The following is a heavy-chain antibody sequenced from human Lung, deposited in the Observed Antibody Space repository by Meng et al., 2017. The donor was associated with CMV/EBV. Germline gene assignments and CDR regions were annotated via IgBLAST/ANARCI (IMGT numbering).Heavy chain of an antibody. CDR2: INPSDNTT. D-gene: IGHD6-13*01. CDR1: GYTLTNYY. Sequence: ASXXVSXKASGYTLTNYYIHWVRQAPGQGLEWMGIINPSDNTTIYAQKFQGRVTMTRDTSTSTVYMELSSLRSDDPALYYCARDLGYSSSWYFQYYFDCXGQGXLVTVSS. J-gene: IGHJ4*02. V-gene: IGHV1-46*01. CDR3: ARDLGYSSSWYFQYYFDC.